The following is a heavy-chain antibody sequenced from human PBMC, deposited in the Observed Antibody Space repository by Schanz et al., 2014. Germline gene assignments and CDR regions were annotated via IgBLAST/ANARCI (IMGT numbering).Heavy chain of an antibody. CDR3: VRDTDYHFDY. CDR2: TSHDGSFT. Sequence: EVQLVESGGGLVQPGGSLRLSCAASGFTFSSYTMKWVRQAPGKGLVWVSRTSHDGSFTTFADSVKGRFTISRDNAKNALYLQMNSLRAEDTAVYYCVRDTDYHFDYWGQGTLVTVSS. J-gene: IGHJ4*02. V-gene: IGHV3-74*01. D-gene: IGHD4-17*01. CDR1: GFTFSSYT.